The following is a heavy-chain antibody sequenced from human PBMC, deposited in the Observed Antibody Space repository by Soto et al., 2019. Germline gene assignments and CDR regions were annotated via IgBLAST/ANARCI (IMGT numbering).Heavy chain of an antibody. J-gene: IGHJ5*02. CDR1: GFTFDDYA. V-gene: IGHV3-9*01. CDR3: AKDHAHYDSSGYYLGWFDP. D-gene: IGHD3-22*01. Sequence: LRLSCAASGFTFDDYAMHWVRQAPGKGLEWVSGISWNSGSIGYADSVKGRFTISRDNAKNSLYLQMNSLRAEDTALYYCAKDHAHYDSSGYYLGWFDPWGQGTLVTVSS. CDR2: ISWNSGSI.